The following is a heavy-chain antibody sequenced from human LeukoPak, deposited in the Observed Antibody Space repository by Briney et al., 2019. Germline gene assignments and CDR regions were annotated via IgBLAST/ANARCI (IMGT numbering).Heavy chain of an antibody. D-gene: IGHD2-15*01. CDR1: GGSISSGGYS. Sequence: SQTLSLTCTVSGGSISSGGYSWSWIRQHPGKGLEWIGYIYYSGSTYYNPSLKSRVTISVDTSKNQFSLKLSSVTAADTAVYYCTRAYGEDIADYWGQGTLVTVSS. J-gene: IGHJ4*02. V-gene: IGHV4-31*03. CDR2: IYYSGST. CDR3: TRAYGEDIADY.